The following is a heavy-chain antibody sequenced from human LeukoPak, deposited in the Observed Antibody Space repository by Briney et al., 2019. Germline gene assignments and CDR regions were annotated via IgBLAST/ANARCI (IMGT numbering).Heavy chain of an antibody. D-gene: IGHD3-22*01. V-gene: IGHV3-20*04. CDR2: FLWNGGST. Sequence: PGGSLRLSCAASGFTFDDYDMSWVRQALGKGLEWVSGFLWNGGSTGYADSVKGRFTISRDNAKNSLYLQMNSLRAEDTAVYYCAKTYYYDSGGYYGENPFDIWGRGTMVTVSS. CDR1: GFTFDDYD. CDR3: AKTYYYDSGGYYGENPFDI. J-gene: IGHJ3*02.